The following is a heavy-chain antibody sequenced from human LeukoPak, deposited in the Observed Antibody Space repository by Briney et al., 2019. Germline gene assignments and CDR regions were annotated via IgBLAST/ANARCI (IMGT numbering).Heavy chain of an antibody. V-gene: IGHV3-23*01. D-gene: IGHD2-2*02. CDR3: ASVRYCSSTSCYTGAFDI. CDR2: ISGSGGST. Sequence: GGSLRLSCAASGFTFSSYAMSWVRQAPGKGLEWVSAISGSGGSTYYADSVEGRFTISRDNSKNTLYLQMNSLRAEDTAVYYCASVRYCSSTSCYTGAFDIWGQGTMVTVSS. CDR1: GFTFSSYA. J-gene: IGHJ3*02.